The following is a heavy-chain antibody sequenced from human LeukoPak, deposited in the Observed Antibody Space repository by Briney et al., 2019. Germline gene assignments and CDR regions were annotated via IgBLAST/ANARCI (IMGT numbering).Heavy chain of an antibody. V-gene: IGHV1-18*01. CDR3: ARDGWGTTIPAIYYYYYMDV. D-gene: IGHD3-16*01. Sequence: ASVKVSCKASGYTFTSYGISWVRQAPGQGLEWMGWISAYNGNTNYAQKLQGRVTMTTDTSTSTAYMELRSLRSDDTAVYYCARDGWGTTIPAIYYYYYMDVWDKGTTVAVSS. CDR1: GYTFTSYG. CDR2: ISAYNGNT. J-gene: IGHJ6*03.